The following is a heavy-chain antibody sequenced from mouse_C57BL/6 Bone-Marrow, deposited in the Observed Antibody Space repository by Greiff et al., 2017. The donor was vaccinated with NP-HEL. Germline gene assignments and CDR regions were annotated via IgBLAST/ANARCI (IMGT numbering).Heavy chain of an antibody. D-gene: IGHD2-3*01. CDR3: ARALFDGQDY. Sequence: VQLKESGPGLVKPSQSLSLTCSVTGYSITSGYYWNWIRQFPGNKLEWMGYISYDGSNNYNPSLKNRISITRDTSKNQFFLKLHSVTTEDTATYYCARALFDGQDYWGQGTSVTVSS. V-gene: IGHV3-6*01. CDR1: GYSITSGYY. J-gene: IGHJ4*01. CDR2: ISYDGSN.